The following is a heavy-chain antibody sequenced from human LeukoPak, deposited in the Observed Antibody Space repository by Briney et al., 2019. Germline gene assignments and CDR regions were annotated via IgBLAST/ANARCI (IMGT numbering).Heavy chain of an antibody. CDR2: IFYIGTT. CDR1: GDPITSSSYY. D-gene: IGHD6-19*01. V-gene: IGHV4-39*07. Sequence: PSETLSLTCTVSGDPITSSSYYWGWVRQHPGKGLEWIGSIFYIGTTYYNSALKSRVTISIVTSKNQFSLKVTSVAAADTAMYYCVRDQPLSNGAGNWFDTWGQGTLVSVSS. J-gene: IGHJ5*02. CDR3: VRDQPLSNGAGNWFDT.